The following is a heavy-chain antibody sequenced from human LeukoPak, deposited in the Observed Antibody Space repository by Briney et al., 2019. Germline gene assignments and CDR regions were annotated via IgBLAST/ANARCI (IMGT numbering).Heavy chain of an antibody. J-gene: IGHJ4*02. CDR1: GYTFTSYG. D-gene: IGHD1-26*01. V-gene: IGHV1-18*01. CDR3: ARVPTHLFSLGATDFDY. CDR2: ISAYNGNT. Sequence: GASVKVSCKASGYTFTSYGISWVRQAPGQGLEWMGWISAYNGNTNYAQKLQGRVTMTTDTSTSTAYMELRSLRSEDTAVYYCARVPTHLFSLGATDFDYWGQGTLVTVSS.